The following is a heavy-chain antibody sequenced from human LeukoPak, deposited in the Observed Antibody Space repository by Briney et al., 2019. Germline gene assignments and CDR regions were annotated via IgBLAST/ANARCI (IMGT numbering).Heavy chain of an antibody. CDR3: ARHPGYCSGGSCYFFDY. Sequence: PGGSLRLSCATSGFTFSDYFMSWIRQPPGKGLEWIGSIYYSGSTYYNPSLKSRVTISVDTSKNQFSLKLSSVTAADTAVYCCARHPGYCSGGSCYFFDYWGQGTLVTVSS. V-gene: IGHV4-39*01. CDR1: GFTFSDYF. D-gene: IGHD2-15*01. CDR2: IYYSGST. J-gene: IGHJ4*02.